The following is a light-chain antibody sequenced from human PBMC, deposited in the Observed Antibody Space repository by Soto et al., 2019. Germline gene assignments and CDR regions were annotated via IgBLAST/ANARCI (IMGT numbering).Light chain of an antibody. Sequence: QSALTQPASVSGSPGQSITISCTGTSSDVSGYKYVSWYQQHPDKAPKLIIFEVSNRPSGISSRFSGSKSGNTASLTISGLHAEDKADSYCASYTSSSTSVIFGRGTKLTVL. J-gene: IGLJ2*01. CDR2: EVS. CDR1: SSDVSGYKY. CDR3: ASYTSSSTSVI. V-gene: IGLV2-14*01.